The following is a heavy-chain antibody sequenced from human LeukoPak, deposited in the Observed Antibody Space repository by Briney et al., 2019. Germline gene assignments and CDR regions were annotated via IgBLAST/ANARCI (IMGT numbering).Heavy chain of an antibody. J-gene: IGHJ4*02. Sequence: PGGSLRLSCAASGFAFSSYWMHWVRQAPGKGLVWVSRINMDGSITTYADSVKGRFTISRDNAKNTLYLQMNSLRAEDTAAYYCGLEMATTIRDYWGQGTLVTVSS. CDR3: GLEMATTIRDY. V-gene: IGHV3-74*01. D-gene: IGHD5-24*01. CDR2: INMDGSIT. CDR1: GFAFSSYW.